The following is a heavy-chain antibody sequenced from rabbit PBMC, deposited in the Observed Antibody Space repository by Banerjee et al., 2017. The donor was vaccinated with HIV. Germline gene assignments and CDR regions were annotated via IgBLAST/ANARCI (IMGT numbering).Heavy chain of an antibody. CDR2: IYTGSGST. V-gene: IGHV1S45*01. D-gene: IGHD1-1*01. CDR3: ARGLGGSAYIPFNL. Sequence: QEQLEESGGDLVKPEGSLTLTCTASGFSFSSNYYMCWVRQAPGKGLEWIGCIYTGSGSTYYANWAKGRFTISKTSSTTVTLQLNSLTAADTATYFCARGLGGSAYIPFNLWGPGTLVTVS. CDR1: GFSFSSNYY. J-gene: IGHJ4*01.